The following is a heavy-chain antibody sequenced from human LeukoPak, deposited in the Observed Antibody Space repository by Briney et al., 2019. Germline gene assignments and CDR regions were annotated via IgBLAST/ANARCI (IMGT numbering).Heavy chain of an antibody. CDR2: LYNGDTP. CDR1: AFTVSTNY. V-gene: IGHV3-53*01. CDR3: ARRFRGGFTADAFDM. Sequence: GGSLSLSCAVAAFTVSTNYFSWVRQAPGGWLEWVAVLYNGDTPPSADSVKGRFTISSDNSKNAVYLQMNSLRAEDTAVYYCARRFRGGFTADAFDMWGPGTTVTVSS. D-gene: IGHD5-24*01. J-gene: IGHJ3*02.